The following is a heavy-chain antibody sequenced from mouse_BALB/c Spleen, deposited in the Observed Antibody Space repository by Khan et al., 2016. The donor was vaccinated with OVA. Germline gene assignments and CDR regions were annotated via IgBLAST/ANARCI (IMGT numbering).Heavy chain of an antibody. J-gene: IGHJ3*01. CDR1: GFTFSSYS. CDR2: ISSGGDYT. D-gene: IGHD4-1*01. CDR3: ASHLTGSFAY. Sequence: EVQLVESGGDLVKPGGSLKLSCAASGFTFSSYSMSWVRQTPDKRLEWVATISSGGDYTYYPDSVKGRFTISRDNAKNTLYLQMRILKSEDTAMYYCASHLTGSFAYWGQGTLVTVSA. V-gene: IGHV5-6*01.